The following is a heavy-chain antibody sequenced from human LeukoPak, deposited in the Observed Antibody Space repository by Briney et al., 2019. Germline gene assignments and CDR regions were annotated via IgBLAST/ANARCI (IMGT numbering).Heavy chain of an antibody. CDR3: AGDSGSYYSDWFDP. CDR2: ISGSGGST. V-gene: IGHV3-23*01. CDR1: GFTFSSYA. D-gene: IGHD1-26*01. J-gene: IGHJ5*02. Sequence: GGSLRLSCAASGFTFSSYAMSWVRQAPGKGLEWVSAISGSGGSTYYADSVKGRFTISRDNAKNSLYLQMNSLRAEDTAVYYCAGDSGSYYSDWFDPWGQGTLVTVSS.